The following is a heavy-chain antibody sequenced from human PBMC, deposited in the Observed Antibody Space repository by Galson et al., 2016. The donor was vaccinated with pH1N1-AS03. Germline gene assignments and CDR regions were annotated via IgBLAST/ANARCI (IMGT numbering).Heavy chain of an antibody. D-gene: IGHD2-15*01. J-gene: IGHJ6*02. Sequence: SLRLSCAASGFSFIDFYMSWIRQAPGKGLEWVSYISTFSSYTDYADSVKGRFTISRDNAKNSLYLQMNSLRAEDTAVYYCARDVKGYCSGGSCFERGPDEDYYNHGMDVWGQGTTVTVAS. CDR1: GFSFIDFY. CDR3: ARDVKGYCSGGSCFERGPDEDYYNHGMDV. V-gene: IGHV3-11*06. CDR2: ISTFSSYT.